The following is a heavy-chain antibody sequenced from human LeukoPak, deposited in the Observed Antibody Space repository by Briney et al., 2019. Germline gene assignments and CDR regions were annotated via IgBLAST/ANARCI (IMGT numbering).Heavy chain of an antibody. V-gene: IGHV1-2*02. J-gene: IGHJ4*02. D-gene: IGHD3-3*01. CDR1: GYTFTGYY. CDR3: ASARITIFGVVMPFDY. Sequence: ASVKVSCKASGYTFTGYYMHWVRQAPGQGLEWMGWINPNSGGTKYVQKFQGRVTMTRDTSISTAYMELSRLRADDTAVYYCASARITIFGVVMPFDYWGQGTLVTVSS. CDR2: INPNSGGT.